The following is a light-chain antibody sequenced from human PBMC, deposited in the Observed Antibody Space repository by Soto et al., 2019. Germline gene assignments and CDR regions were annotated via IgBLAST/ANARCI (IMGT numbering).Light chain of an antibody. V-gene: IGLV2-14*01. J-gene: IGLJ2*01. CDR1: SSDVGGYKF. Sequence: QSALTQPASVSGSPGESITISCTGTSSDVGGYKFVSWYQQHPGKAPKLMIYEVSNRPSGVSNRFSGSKSGNTASLTISGLQAKDEADYYCSSYTSSSTLVFGGGTKLTVL. CDR3: SSYTSSSTLV. CDR2: EVS.